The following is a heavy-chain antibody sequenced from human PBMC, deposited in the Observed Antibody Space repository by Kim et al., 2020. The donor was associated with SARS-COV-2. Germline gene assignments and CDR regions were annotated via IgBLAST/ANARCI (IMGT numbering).Heavy chain of an antibody. D-gene: IGHD3-10*01. CDR2: ISTYNGNT. CDR1: GYTFTSYG. CDR3: ARCYYYASGSYYKVDYFDY. V-gene: IGHV1-18*01. J-gene: IGHJ4*02. Sequence: ASLKVSCKASGYTFTSYGISWVRQAPGQGLEWMGWISTYNGNTNYAQNVQGRVSMTTDTSTTTAYMELRSLRSDDTAVYYCARCYYYASGSYYKVDYFDYWGQGTLVTVSS.